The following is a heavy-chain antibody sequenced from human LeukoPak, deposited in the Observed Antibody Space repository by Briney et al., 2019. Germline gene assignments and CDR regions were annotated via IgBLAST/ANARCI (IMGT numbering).Heavy chain of an antibody. CDR2: IYHSGST. CDR1: GYSISSGYY. Sequence: SETLSLTCAVSGYSISSGYYWGWIRQPPGKGLEWIGSIYHSGSTHYNPSLKSRVTISVDTSKKQFSLKLSSVTAADTAVYYCARNSSSWYFDYGGQGTLVTVSS. D-gene: IGHD6-13*01. CDR3: ARNSSSWYFDY. J-gene: IGHJ4*02. V-gene: IGHV4-38-2*01.